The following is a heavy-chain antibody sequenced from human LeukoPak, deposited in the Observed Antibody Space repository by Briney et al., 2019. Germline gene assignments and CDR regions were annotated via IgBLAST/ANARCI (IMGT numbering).Heavy chain of an antibody. CDR2: IYYSGST. CDR3: ARHSGSSPHYFDY. D-gene: IGHD1-26*01. V-gene: IGHV4-59*08. CDR1: GGSISSYY. J-gene: IGHJ4*02. Sequence: SETLSLTCTVSGGSISSYYWSWLRQPPGKGLEWLGFIYYSGSTHYKSSLKSRVTISVDTSKNQFSLRLSSVTAADTAVYYCARHSGSSPHYFDYWGQGTLVTVSP.